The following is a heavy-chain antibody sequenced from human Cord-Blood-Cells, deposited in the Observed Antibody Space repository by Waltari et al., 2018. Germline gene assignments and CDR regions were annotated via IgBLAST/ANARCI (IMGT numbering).Heavy chain of an antibody. V-gene: IGHV1-2*04. D-gene: IGHD6-6*01. Sequence: QVQLVQSGAEVKKPGASVKVSCKASGYTFTGYYMHWVRQAPGQGLEWKGWINPNSGGTNYAKKFQVWVTMTRDTSISTAYRELSRLRSDDTAVYYCARAYSSYEDAFDIWGQGTMVTVSS. CDR3: ARAYSSYEDAFDI. CDR1: GYTFTGYY. J-gene: IGHJ3*02. CDR2: INPNSGGT.